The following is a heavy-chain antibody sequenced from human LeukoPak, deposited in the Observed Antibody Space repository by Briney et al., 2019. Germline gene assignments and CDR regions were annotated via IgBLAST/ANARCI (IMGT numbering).Heavy chain of an antibody. CDR3: AGVADSSGYYADFDY. J-gene: IGHJ4*02. CDR2: INPNSGGT. CDR1: GYTFTGYY. V-gene: IGHV1-2*02. D-gene: IGHD3-22*01. Sequence: ASVKVSCKASGYTFTGYYMHWVRQAPGQGLEWMGWINPNSGGTNYAQEFQGRVTMTRDTSISTAYMELSRLRSDDTAVYYCAGVADSSGYYADFDYWGQGTLVTVSS.